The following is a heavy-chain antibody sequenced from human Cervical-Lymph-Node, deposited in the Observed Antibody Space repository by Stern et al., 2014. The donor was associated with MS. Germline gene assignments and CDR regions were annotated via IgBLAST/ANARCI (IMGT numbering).Heavy chain of an antibody. CDR3: VRGDGDYDAYYGMDV. V-gene: IGHV4-59*01. D-gene: IGHD4-17*01. CDR2: IYYSVST. CDR1: GGSISSYY. J-gene: IGHJ6*02. Sequence: QLQLQESGPGLVKPSETLSLTCTVSGGSISSYYWSWIRQPPGKGLEWIGYIYYSVSTNYNPSLKSRVTISVDTSKNQFSLKLSSVTAADTAVYYCVRGDGDYDAYYGMDVWGQGTTVTVSS.